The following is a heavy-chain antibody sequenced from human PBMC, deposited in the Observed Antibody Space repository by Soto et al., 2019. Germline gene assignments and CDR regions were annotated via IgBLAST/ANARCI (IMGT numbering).Heavy chain of an antibody. CDR1: GYTFTRYA. D-gene: IGHD2-21*02. CDR2: INAGSGSS. V-gene: IGHV1-3*01. CDR3: ARERAVSANFFDY. Sequence: ASVKVSCEASGYTFTRYAIHWVRQAPGQGLEWMGWINAGSGSSRYSQNFQGRVTITRDTSASTAYMELSSLIFEDTGVYYCARERAVSANFFDYWGQGTLVTVSS. J-gene: IGHJ4*02.